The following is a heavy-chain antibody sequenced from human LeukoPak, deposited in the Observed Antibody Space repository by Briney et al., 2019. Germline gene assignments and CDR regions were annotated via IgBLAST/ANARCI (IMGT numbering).Heavy chain of an antibody. Sequence: GGSLRLSCAASGFTFSSYSMNWVRQAPGKGLEWVSSISSSSSYIYYADSVKGRFTISRDNAKNSLYLQMNSLRSKDTAVYYCVISLISGYLRFDPWGQGTLVTVSS. CDR2: ISSSSSYI. V-gene: IGHV3-21*01. CDR1: GFTFSSYS. J-gene: IGHJ5*02. CDR3: VISLISGYLRFDP. D-gene: IGHD5-12*01.